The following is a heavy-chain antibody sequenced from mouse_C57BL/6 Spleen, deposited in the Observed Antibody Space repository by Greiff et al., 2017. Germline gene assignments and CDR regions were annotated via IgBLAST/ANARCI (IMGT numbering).Heavy chain of an antibody. D-gene: IGHD1-1*01. CDR1: GYTFTSYG. V-gene: IGHV1-81*01. CDR2: IYPRSGNT. Sequence: QVQLQQSGAELARPGASVKLSCKASGYTFTSYGISWVKQRTGQGLEWIGEIYPRSGNTYYNEKFKGKATLTADKSSSTAYMELRSLTSEDSAVYFCARSPITTLVATDAMDYWGQGTSVTVSS. J-gene: IGHJ4*01. CDR3: ARSPITTLVATDAMDY.